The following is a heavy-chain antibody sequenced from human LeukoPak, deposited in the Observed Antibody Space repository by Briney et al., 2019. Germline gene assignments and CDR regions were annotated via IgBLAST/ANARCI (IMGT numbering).Heavy chain of an antibody. CDR3: ARDVNGDLFFDY. CDR2: IYYSGST. V-gene: IGHV4-61*01. Sequence: SETLSLTCTVSGGSVGSGTFYWSWIRQPPGKGLEWIGDIYYSGSTNYNPSLKSRVTISVDMSTNQFSLKLISVTPEDTAVYYCARDVNGDLFFDYWGQGTLVTVSS. D-gene: IGHD7-27*01. J-gene: IGHJ4*02. CDR1: GGSVGSGTFY.